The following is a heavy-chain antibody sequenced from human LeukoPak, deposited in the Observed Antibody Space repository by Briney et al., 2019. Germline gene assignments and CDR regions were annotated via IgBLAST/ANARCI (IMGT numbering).Heavy chain of an antibody. J-gene: IGHJ4*02. CDR3: ARDRYYDSSGYSYYFDY. Sequence: GGSLRLSCAVSGFTFSSYAMSWVRQAPGKGLEWVAVIWYDGSNKYYADSVKGRFTISRDNSKNTLYLQMNSLRAEDTAVYYCARDRYYDSSGYSYYFDYWGQGTLVTVSS. CDR1: GFTFSSYA. D-gene: IGHD3-22*01. CDR2: IWYDGSNK. V-gene: IGHV3-33*08.